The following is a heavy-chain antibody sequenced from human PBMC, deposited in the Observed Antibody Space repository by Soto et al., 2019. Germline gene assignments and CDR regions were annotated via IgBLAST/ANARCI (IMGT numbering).Heavy chain of an antibody. Sequence: SETLSLTYTVFGGSISTYYWSWTRQPPGKGLEWIGYIYYSGSANYNPSLKSRVTISIDTSKNQFSLRLSSVTAADTAVYYCARARDYGGNSRWAFDIWGQGTMVT. CDR2: IYYSGSA. V-gene: IGHV4-59*01. D-gene: IGHD2-21*02. CDR3: ARARDYGGNSRWAFDI. CDR1: GGSISTYY. J-gene: IGHJ3*02.